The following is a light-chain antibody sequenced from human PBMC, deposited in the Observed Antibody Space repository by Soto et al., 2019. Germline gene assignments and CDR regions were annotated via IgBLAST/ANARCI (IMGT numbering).Light chain of an antibody. CDR2: EVS. J-gene: IGLJ3*02. CDR1: SSDVGGYNY. CDR3: SSYTSSSTPYWV. V-gene: IGLV2-14*01. Sequence: QSALTQPASVSGSPGQSITISCTGTSSDVGGYNYVSWYRQHPGKAPKLMIYEVSNRPSGVSNRFSGSKSGNTASLTISGLQAEDEADYYCSSYTSSSTPYWVFGGGTKLTVL.